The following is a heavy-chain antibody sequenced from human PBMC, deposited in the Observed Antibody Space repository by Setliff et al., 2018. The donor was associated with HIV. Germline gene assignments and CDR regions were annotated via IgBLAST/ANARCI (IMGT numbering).Heavy chain of an antibody. V-gene: IGHV2-26*01. J-gene: IGHJ6*02. CDR3: ARLWFGAPGTDFYYYGMDV. Sequence: SGPTLVNPTETLTLTCTVSGFSLSNGRMGVSWIRQPPGKALEWLANTFSNDEKSYSTSLRSRLTISKDTSKSQVVLSLSNMDPVDTATYYCARLWFGAPGTDFYYYGMDVWGQGTTVTVSS. D-gene: IGHD3-10*01. CDR1: GFSLSNGRMG. CDR2: TFSNDEK.